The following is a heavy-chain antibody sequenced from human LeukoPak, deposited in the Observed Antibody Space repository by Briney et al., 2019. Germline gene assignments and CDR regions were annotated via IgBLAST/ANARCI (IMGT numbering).Heavy chain of an antibody. J-gene: IGHJ4*02. V-gene: IGHV1-18*01. CDR2: ISAYNGNT. Sequence: ASVKVSCKASGYTFTSYGISLVRQAPGQGLEWMGWISAYNGNTNYAQKLQGRVTMTTDTSTSTAYMELRSLRSDDTAVYYCARDGGGVGALSPDYWGQGTLVTVSS. CDR3: ARDGGGVGALSPDY. D-gene: IGHD1-26*01. CDR1: GYTFTSYG.